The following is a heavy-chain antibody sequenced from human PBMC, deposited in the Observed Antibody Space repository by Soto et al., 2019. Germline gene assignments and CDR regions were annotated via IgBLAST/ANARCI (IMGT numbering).Heavy chain of an antibody. J-gene: IGHJ4*02. CDR2: LYYGRSA. Sequence: QVQLQESGPGLVKPSETLSLTCAVSGDSISSYYCMWIRQPPGKGLESIGYLYYGRSANYNPSLKRRVTLSVHTSTNQCSLTLSSMTAADTAVYYCALRSMAVVPEYWGQGTLVTVSS. CDR1: GDSISSYY. D-gene: IGHD3-22*01. CDR3: ALRSMAVVPEY. V-gene: IGHV4-59*01.